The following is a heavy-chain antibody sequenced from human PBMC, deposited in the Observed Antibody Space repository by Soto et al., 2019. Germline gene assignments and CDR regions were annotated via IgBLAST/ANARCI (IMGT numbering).Heavy chain of an antibody. CDR2: IYYSGST. CDR1: GGSISSYY. V-gene: IGHV4-59*08. J-gene: IGHJ6*02. CDR3: ARTVRLWFGELSGGMDV. D-gene: IGHD3-10*01. Sequence: SETLSLTCTVSGGSISSYYWSWIRQPPGKGLEWIGYIYYSGSTNYNPSLKSRVTISVDTSKNQFSLKLSSVTAADTAVYYCARTVRLWFGELSGGMDVWGQGTTVTVSS.